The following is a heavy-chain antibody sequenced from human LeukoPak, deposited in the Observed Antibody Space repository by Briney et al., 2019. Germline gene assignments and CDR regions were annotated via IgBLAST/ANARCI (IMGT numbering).Heavy chain of an antibody. CDR2: IKQGGSEK. Sequence: PGGSLRLSCAASGFTLSSSWMDWVRQAPGKGLEWVANIKQGGSEKYYVDSAKGRFSISRDNAKNSLYLEMNSLRAEDTAVYYCATSLYDSWTGYHHGSDIWGQGTMVTVSS. CDR3: ATSLYDSWTGYHHGSDI. D-gene: IGHD3-3*01. CDR1: GFTLSSSW. J-gene: IGHJ3*02. V-gene: IGHV3-7*01.